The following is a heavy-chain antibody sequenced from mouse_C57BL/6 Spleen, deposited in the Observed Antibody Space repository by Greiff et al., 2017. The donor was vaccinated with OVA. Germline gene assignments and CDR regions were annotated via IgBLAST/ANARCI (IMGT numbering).Heavy chain of an antibody. Sequence: VKLMESGPELVKPGASVKISCKASGYAFSSSWMNWVKQRPGKGLEWIGRIYPGDGDTNYNGKFKGKATLTADKSSSTAYMQLSSLTSEDSAVYFCARFDYGSNAMDYWGQGTSVTVSS. V-gene: IGHV1-82*01. J-gene: IGHJ4*01. CDR2: IYPGDGDT. CDR1: GYAFSSSW. D-gene: IGHD1-1*01. CDR3: ARFDYGSNAMDY.